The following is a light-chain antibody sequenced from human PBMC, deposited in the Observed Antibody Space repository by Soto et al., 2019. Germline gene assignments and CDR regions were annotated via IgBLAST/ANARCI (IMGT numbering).Light chain of an antibody. CDR1: NNL. Sequence: QSALTHPASVSGSPGQSITISCTGTNNLVSCYQQHPGKAPKVVVYEGTKRPSGVSNRFSGSTSGGTDSLTISGLQAKDDASYFCCAYVGARSYVFGPGTKLTVL. CDR2: EGT. V-gene: IGLV2-23*01. J-gene: IGLJ1*01. CDR3: CAYVGARSYV.